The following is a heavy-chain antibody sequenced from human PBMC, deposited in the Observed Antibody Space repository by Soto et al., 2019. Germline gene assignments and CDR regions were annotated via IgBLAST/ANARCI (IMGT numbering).Heavy chain of an antibody. V-gene: IGHV4-59*01. CDR3: ARTPSV. CDR2: IHYTGST. CDR1: GGSINNFY. D-gene: IGHD2-15*01. Sequence: SETLSLTCTVSGGSINNFYWSWIRQPPGKGLEWIGYIHYTGSTNYNPSLKSRVTISLDTSKNQFSLRLSSVTAADTAIYYCARTPSVWGQGTTVTVPS. J-gene: IGHJ6*02.